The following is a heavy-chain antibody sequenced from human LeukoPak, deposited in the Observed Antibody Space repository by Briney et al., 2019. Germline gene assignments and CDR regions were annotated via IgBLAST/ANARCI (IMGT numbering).Heavy chain of an antibody. D-gene: IGHD3-3*01. CDR1: DGSISSYY. CDR3: ARSDFWSGYYNY. CDR2: IYYSGST. J-gene: IGHJ4*02. V-gene: IGHV4-59*12. Sequence: SETLSLTCTVSDGSISSYYWSWIRQPPGKGLEWIGYIYYSGSTNYNPSLKSRVTISVDTSKNQFSLKLSSVTAADTAVYYCARSDFWSGYYNYWGQGTLVTVSS.